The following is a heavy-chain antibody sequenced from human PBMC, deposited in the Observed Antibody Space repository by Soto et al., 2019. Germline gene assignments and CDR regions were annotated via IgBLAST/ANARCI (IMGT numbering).Heavy chain of an antibody. V-gene: IGHV4-31*03. CDR2: IYYSGST. CDR3: AISILAVPYSSGWSWYYFDY. Sequence: SETLSLTCTVSGGSISSGGYYWSWIRQHPGKGLEWIGYIYYSGSTYYNPSLKSRVTISVDTSKNQFSLKLSSVTAADTAVYYFAISILAVPYSSGWSWYYFDYWGQGTLVTVSS. CDR1: GGSISSGGYY. J-gene: IGHJ4*02. D-gene: IGHD6-19*01.